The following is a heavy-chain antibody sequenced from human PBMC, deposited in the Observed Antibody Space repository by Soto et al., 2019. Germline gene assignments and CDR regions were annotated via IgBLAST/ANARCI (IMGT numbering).Heavy chain of an antibody. Sequence: SVEPCSEASREAKDSRSRHSLQHSKEQGLEWMGIVNPSGGSTSYAQKFQGRVTMTRNTSISTAYMELSSLRSEDTAVYYCARGSYVFWSGYYTRRSYNWFDPWGQGTLVTVSS. CDR2: VNPSGGST. D-gene: IGHD3-3*01. CDR1: REAKDSRS. V-gene: IGHV1-46*02. J-gene: IGHJ5*02. CDR3: ARGSYVFWSGYYTRRSYNWFDP.